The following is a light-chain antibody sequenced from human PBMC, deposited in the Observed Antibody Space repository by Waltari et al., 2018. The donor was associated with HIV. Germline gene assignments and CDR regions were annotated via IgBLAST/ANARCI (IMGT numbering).Light chain of an antibody. Sequence: AIRMTQSPSSFSASTGDRVTITCRASQGISSYLAWYQQKPGKAPKLLIHGASTLQSGVPSRFSGSGSGTDFTLTISCLQSEDFATYYCQQYYNYPRTFGQGTKLEIK. J-gene: IGKJ2*01. CDR3: QQYYNYPRT. CDR2: GAS. CDR1: QGISSY. V-gene: IGKV1-8*01.